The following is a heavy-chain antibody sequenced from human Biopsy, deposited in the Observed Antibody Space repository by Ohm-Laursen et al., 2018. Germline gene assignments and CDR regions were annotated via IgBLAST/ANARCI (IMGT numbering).Heavy chain of an antibody. D-gene: IGHD2-15*01. Sequence: GTLSLTCTVSGGSISSNYYYWGWIRQPPGKGLERIGSIYYRGNTNYNPSLKSRVTISVDTSKNQFSLKLSSATAADTAVFYCARHGSQGYCTGGSCVDYWGQGALVTVSS. CDR1: GGSISSNYYY. J-gene: IGHJ4*02. CDR2: IYYRGNT. V-gene: IGHV4-39*01. CDR3: ARHGSQGYCTGGSCVDY.